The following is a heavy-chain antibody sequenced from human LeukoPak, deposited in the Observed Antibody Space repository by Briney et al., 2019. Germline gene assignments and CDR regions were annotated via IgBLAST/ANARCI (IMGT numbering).Heavy chain of an antibody. CDR3: ASLWFGEGINWFDP. CDR2: ISAYNGNT. D-gene: IGHD3-10*01. CDR1: GYTFTSYG. Sequence: ASVKVSCKASGYTFTSYGISWVRQAPGQGLEWMGWISAYNGNTNYAQKLQGRVTMTTDTSTSTAYMELRSLRSDDTAVYYCASLWFGEGINWFDPWGQGTLVTVSS. J-gene: IGHJ5*02. V-gene: IGHV1-18*01.